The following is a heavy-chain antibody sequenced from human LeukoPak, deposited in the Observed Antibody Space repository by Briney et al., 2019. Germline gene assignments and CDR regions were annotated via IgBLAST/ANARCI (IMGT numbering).Heavy chain of an antibody. CDR2: INPNSGGT. V-gene: IGHV1-2*02. J-gene: IGHJ5*02. CDR1: GYTFTSYG. D-gene: IGHD2-15*01. Sequence: GASVKVSCKASGYTFTSYGISWVRQAPGQGLEWMGWINPNSGGTNYAQKFQGRVTMTRDTSISTAYMELSRLRSDDTAVYYCARGSGVCSGGSCFNWFDPWGQGTLVTVSS. CDR3: ARGSGVCSGGSCFNWFDP.